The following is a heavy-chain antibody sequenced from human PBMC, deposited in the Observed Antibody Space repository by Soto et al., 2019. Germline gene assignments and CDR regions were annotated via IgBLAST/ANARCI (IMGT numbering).Heavy chain of an antibody. V-gene: IGHV4-59*01. CDR3: ASSTGPNYFEY. J-gene: IGHJ4*02. CDR2: IYFSGTT. CDR1: GGYINSYY. Sequence: NPSETLSLTCSVSGGYINSYYWSWIRQPPGKGLEWIGYIYFSGTTNYNPSLKSRITISANTSKKQFSLKLTSATAADTAVYYCASSTGPNYFEYWSQGIMVTVSS.